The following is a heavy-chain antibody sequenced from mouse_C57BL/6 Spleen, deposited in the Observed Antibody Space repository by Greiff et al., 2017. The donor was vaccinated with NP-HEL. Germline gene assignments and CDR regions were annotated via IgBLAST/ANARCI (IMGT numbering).Heavy chain of an antibody. J-gene: IGHJ2*01. Sequence: LQESGAELVRPGSSVKLSCKASGYTFTSYWMDWVKQRPGQGLEWIGNIYPSDSETHYNQKFKDKATLTVDKSSSTAYMQLSSLTSEDSAVYYCARKGYYGSSSLFDYWGQGTTLTVSS. CDR2: IYPSDSET. CDR1: GYTFTSYW. V-gene: IGHV1-61*01. D-gene: IGHD1-1*01. CDR3: ARKGYYGSSSLFDY.